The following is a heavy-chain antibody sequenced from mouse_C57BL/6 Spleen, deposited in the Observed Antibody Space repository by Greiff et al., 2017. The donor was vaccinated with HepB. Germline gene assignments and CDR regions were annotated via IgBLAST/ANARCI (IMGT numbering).Heavy chain of an antibody. Sequence: QVQLQQPGAELVMPGASVKLSCKASGYTFTSYWMHWVKQRPGQGLEWIGEIDPSDSYTNYTQNFKGQSTLTVDKSSSTAYMQISSLTSEDPAVYYCARSSGVTDFDYWGQGTTLTVSS. J-gene: IGHJ2*01. D-gene: IGHD2-13*01. V-gene: IGHV1-69*01. CDR1: GYTFTSYW. CDR3: ARSSGVTDFDY. CDR2: IDPSDSYT.